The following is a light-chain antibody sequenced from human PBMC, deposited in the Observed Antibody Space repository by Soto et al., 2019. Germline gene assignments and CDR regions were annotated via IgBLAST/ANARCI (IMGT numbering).Light chain of an antibody. CDR1: QSISSW. J-gene: IGKJ1*01. CDR3: QQYNSYWT. Sequence: DIQMTQSPFSLSASVEDRVTITCRASQSISSWLAWYQQKPGKAPKLLIYKASSLESGVPSRFSGSGSGTEFTLTISSLQPDDFATYYCQQYNSYWTFGQGTKVDIK. V-gene: IGKV1-5*03. CDR2: KAS.